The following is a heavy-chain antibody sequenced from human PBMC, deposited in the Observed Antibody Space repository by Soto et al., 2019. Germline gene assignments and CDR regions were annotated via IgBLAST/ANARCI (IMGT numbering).Heavy chain of an antibody. D-gene: IGHD3-22*01. V-gene: IGHV4-30-2*01. CDR3: ARVSYDSSGYYSSFDY. J-gene: IGHJ4*02. CDR2: IYHSGST. CDR1: GGSISSGGYS. Sequence: SETLSLTCAVSGGSISSGGYSWSWIRQPPGKGLEWIGYIYHSGSTYYNPSLKSRVTISVDRSKNQFSLKLSSVTAADTAVYYCARVSYDSSGYYSSFDYWGQGTLVTVSS.